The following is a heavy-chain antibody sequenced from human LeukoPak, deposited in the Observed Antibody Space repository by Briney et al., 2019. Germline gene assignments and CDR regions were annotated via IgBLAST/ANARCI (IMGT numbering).Heavy chain of an antibody. V-gene: IGHV1-2*02. D-gene: IGHD2-15*01. CDR3: ARDHCSGGSCYSNY. CDR1: GYTFTGYY. J-gene: IGHJ4*02. CDR2: INPNSGGT. Sequence: ASVKVSCKASGYTFTGYYMHWVRQAPGQGLEWMGWINPNSGGTNYVQKFQGRVTMTRDTSISTAYMELSRLRSDDTAVYYCARDHCSGGSCYSNYWGQGTLVTVSS.